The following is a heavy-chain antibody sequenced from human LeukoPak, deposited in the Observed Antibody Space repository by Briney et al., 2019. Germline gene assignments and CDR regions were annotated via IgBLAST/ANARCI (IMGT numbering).Heavy chain of an antibody. CDR3: ARDSRQLSIDY. Sequence: SETLSLTCTVSGGSISGYYWSWIRQPPGKGLEWIGYVYYSGFTNYNPSLKSRVTISVDTSKNQFSLKLSSVTAADTAVYYCARDSRQLSIDYWGQGTLVTVSS. CDR1: GGSISGYY. CDR2: VYYSGFT. V-gene: IGHV4-59*12. J-gene: IGHJ4*02. D-gene: IGHD6-13*01.